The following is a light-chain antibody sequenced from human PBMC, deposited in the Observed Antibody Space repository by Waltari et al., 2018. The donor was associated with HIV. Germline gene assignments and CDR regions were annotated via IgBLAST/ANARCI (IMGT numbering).Light chain of an antibody. V-gene: IGLV3-25*03. Sequence: SYELTQTPSVSVSPGQTARISCSRGALPKNYSSWYGQKPGQAPVLIIYKDIERPSGIPERISGSRSGTGVTLTISDVQAEDEGDYYCQSTDHDGTWVFGGGTKLTVL. CDR1: ALPKNY. J-gene: IGLJ3*02. CDR3: QSTDHDGTWV. CDR2: KDI.